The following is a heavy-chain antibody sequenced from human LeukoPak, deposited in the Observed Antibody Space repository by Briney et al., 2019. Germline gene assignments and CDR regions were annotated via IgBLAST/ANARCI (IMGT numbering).Heavy chain of an antibody. CDR2: ISWNSGSI. D-gene: IGHD2-2*01. CDR1: GFTFDDYA. V-gene: IGHV3-9*01. CDR3: AKELPAAVY. J-gene: IGHJ4*02. Sequence: GGSLRLSCAASGFTFDDYAMHWVRQAPGKGLEWVSGISWNSGSIGYADSVKGRFTISRDNAKNSLYLQMNSLRAEDTALYYCAKELPAAVYWGQGTLVTVSS.